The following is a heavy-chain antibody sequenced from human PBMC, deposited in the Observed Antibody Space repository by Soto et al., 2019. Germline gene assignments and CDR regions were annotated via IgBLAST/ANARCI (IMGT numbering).Heavy chain of an antibody. CDR2: VYYGGST. J-gene: IGHJ4*02. D-gene: IGHD3-3*01. CDR1: GDSIRSYY. Sequence: SETLSLTCSVSGDSIRSYYWTWIRQPPGRGLEWIGHVYYGGSTNYNPSLQSRVTISLDTSKNQFSLRLTSMTAADTAVYYCAGEGALATFGVVWGQGTRITVSS. V-gene: IGHV4-59*12. CDR3: AGEGALATFGVV.